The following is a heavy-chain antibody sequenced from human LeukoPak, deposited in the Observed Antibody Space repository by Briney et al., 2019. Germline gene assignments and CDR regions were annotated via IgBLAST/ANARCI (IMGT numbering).Heavy chain of an antibody. CDR2: INPNSSGT. J-gene: IGHJ4*02. V-gene: IGHV1-2*02. D-gene: IGHD6-13*01. CDR1: GYTFTGYY. CDR3: ARGTGYSSPFDY. Sequence: ASVKVSCKASGYTFTGYYMHWVRQAPGQGLEWMGWINPNSSGTNYAQKFQGRVTMTRDTSISTAYMELSRLRSDDTAVYYCARGTGYSSPFDYWGQGTLVTVSS.